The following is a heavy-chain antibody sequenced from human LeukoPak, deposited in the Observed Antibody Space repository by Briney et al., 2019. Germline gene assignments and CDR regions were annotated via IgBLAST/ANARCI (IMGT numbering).Heavy chain of an antibody. Sequence: TSETLSLTCTVSGGSISSYYWNWIRQPPGKGLEWIGYIYYSGSTNYNPSLKSRVTISVDTSKNQFSLKLSSVTAADTAVYYCARGSSGWYSHLGYWGQGTLVTVSS. CDR3: ARGSSGWYSHLGY. J-gene: IGHJ4*02. D-gene: IGHD6-19*01. V-gene: IGHV4-59*01. CDR1: GGSISSYY. CDR2: IYYSGST.